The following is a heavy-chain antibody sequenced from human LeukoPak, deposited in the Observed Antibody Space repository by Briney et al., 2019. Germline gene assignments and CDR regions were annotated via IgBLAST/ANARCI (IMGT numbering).Heavy chain of an antibody. CDR3: ARRKGYYDSSGYCDY. J-gene: IGHJ4*02. Sequence: GESLKISCKGSGYSFTSYWIGWVRQMLGKGLEWMGIIYPGDSDTRYSPSFQGQVTISADKSISTAYLQWSSLKASDTAMYYCARRKGYYDSSGYCDYWGQGTLVTVSS. CDR1: GYSFTSYW. CDR2: IYPGDSDT. D-gene: IGHD3-22*01. V-gene: IGHV5-51*01.